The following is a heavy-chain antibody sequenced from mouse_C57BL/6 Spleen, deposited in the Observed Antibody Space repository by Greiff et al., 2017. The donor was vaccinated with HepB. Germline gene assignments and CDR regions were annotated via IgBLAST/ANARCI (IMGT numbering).Heavy chain of an antibody. CDR3: AREAYYRWYFDV. J-gene: IGHJ1*03. V-gene: IGHV1-81*01. CDR2: IYPRSGNT. CDR1: GYTFTSYG. Sequence: VKLQESGAELARPGASVKLSCKASGYTFTSYGISWVKQRTGQGLEWIGEIYPRSGNTYYNEKFKGKATLTADKSSSTAYMELRSLTSEDSAVYFCAREAYYRWYFDVWGTGTTVTVSS. D-gene: IGHD2-14*01.